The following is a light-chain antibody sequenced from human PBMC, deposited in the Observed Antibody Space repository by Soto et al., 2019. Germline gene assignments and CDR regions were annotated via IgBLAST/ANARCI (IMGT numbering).Light chain of an antibody. V-gene: IGLV1-51*01. CDR2: DDN. Sequence: QSVLTQPPSVSAAPGQKVTISCSGSSSNIGGNSVSWYQQLPGTAPKLLIYDDNKRPSGIPDRFSGPKSGTSATLGITGFQTGDEADYYCGSWDSSLSAYVFGTGTKVTAL. CDR1: SSNIGGNS. CDR3: GSWDSSLSAYV. J-gene: IGLJ1*01.